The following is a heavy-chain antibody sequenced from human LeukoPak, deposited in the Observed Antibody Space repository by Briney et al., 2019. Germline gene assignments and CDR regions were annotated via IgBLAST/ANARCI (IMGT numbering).Heavy chain of an antibody. J-gene: IGHJ6*03. D-gene: IGHD3-3*01. CDR3: ARSWGRFLEAYYYMDV. CDR2: IRYDGSYT. CDR1: GFTFSSYD. Sequence: GGSLRLSCEASGFTFSSYDMHWVRQAPGKGLEWVAFIRYDGSYTYYADSVKGRFTISRDNSKNTLYLQMGSLRAEDMAVYYCARSWGRFLEAYYYMDVWGKGTTVTVSS. V-gene: IGHV3-30*02.